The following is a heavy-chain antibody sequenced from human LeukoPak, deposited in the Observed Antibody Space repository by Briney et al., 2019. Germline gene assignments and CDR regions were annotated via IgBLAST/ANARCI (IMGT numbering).Heavy chain of an antibody. V-gene: IGHV1-18*04. CDR2: ISAYNGST. J-gene: IGHJ4*02. D-gene: IGHD2-2*01. Sequence: GASVKVSCKASGYTFTSYGISWVRQAPGQGLEWMGWISAYNGSTNYAQKLQGRVTMTTDTSTSTAYMELRSLRSDDTAVYYCASLYCSSTSCYAGVFDYWGQGTLVTVSS. CDR3: ASLYCSSTSCYAGVFDY. CDR1: GYTFTSYG.